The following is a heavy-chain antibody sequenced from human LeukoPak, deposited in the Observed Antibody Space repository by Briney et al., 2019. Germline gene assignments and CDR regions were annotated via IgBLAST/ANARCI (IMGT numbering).Heavy chain of an antibody. V-gene: IGHV3-33*01. CDR3: ARDRGYSYLFDY. Sequence: GGSLRLSCAAPGFTFSSYGMHWVRQAPGKGLEWVASIWYDGSNQYYADSVKGRFTISRDNSKNTLYLQMNSLRAEDTAVYYCARDRGYSYLFDYWGQGTLVTVSS. J-gene: IGHJ4*02. CDR2: IWYDGSNQ. D-gene: IGHD5-18*01. CDR1: GFTFSSYG.